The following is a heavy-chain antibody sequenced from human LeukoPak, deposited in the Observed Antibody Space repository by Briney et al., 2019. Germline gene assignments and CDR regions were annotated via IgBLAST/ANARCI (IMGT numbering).Heavy chain of an antibody. J-gene: IGHJ3*02. V-gene: IGHV4-4*07. CDR1: GRSISTYY. CDR3: ARVASLASIAAAGTPDAFDI. D-gene: IGHD6-13*01. CDR2: IYTSVSP. Sequence: SESLSLTCLVSGRSISTYYRSWIRQPAGKGLEWNGRIYTSVSPTYNPSLKSRVTMSVETFKDRFSLKLSSVTAADTAVYYCARVASLASIAAAGTPDAFDIWGQGTMVTVSS.